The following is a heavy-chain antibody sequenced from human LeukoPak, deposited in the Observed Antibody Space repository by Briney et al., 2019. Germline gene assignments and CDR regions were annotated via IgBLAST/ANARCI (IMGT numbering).Heavy chain of an antibody. J-gene: IGHJ3*02. Sequence: PGGSLRLSCAASGFTFSSYAMSWVRQAPGKGLEWVSAISGSGGSTYYADSVKGRFTISRDNAKNSLYLQMNSLRAEDTAVYYCARHDEDSSGYFDAFDIWGQGTMVTVSS. CDR1: GFTFSSYA. CDR2: ISGSGGST. CDR3: ARHDEDSSGYFDAFDI. D-gene: IGHD3-22*01. V-gene: IGHV3-23*01.